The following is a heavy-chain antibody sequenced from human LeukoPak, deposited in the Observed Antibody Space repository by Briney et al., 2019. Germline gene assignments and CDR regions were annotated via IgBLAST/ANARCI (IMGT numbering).Heavy chain of an antibody. CDR2: IYYSGST. D-gene: IGHD3-10*01. CDR1: GGSSRSSSFY. V-gene: IGHV4-39*01. Sequence: SETLSLTCTGSGGSSRSSSFYWGWIRQPPGKGLEWIGSIYYSGSTYYNPSLQRRLTVSVDTSKNQFSLKLSSVTAADTAVYYCAHGSGSYSSPHPFDIWGQGTVVSVSS. CDR3: AHGSGSYSSPHPFDI. J-gene: IGHJ3*02.